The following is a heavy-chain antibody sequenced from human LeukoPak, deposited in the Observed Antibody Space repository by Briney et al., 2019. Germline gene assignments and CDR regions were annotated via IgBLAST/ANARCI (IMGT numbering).Heavy chain of an antibody. D-gene: IGHD6-19*01. CDR3: ARALAPTSSGWYGDVDY. CDR2: INPNSGGT. V-gene: IGHV1-2*02. CDR1: GYTFTGYY. Sequence: ASVKVSCKASGYTFTGYYMHWVRQAPGQGLEWMGWINPNSGGTNYAQKFQGRVTMTRDTSISTAYMELSRLRSDATAGYYCARALAPTSSGWYGDVDYWGQGTLVTVSS. J-gene: IGHJ4*02.